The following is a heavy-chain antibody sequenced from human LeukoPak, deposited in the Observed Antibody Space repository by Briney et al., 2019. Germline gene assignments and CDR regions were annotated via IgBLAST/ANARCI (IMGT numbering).Heavy chain of an antibody. CDR2: INHSGST. CDR1: GGSFSGYY. V-gene: IGHV4-34*01. J-gene: IGHJ5*02. Sequence: SETLSLTCAVYGGSFSGYYWSWIRQPPGKGLEWIGEINHSGSTNYNPSLKSRVTISVDTSKNQFSLKLSSVTAADTAVYYCARRRAVAGRVWFDPWGQGTLVTVSS. CDR3: ARRRAVAGRVWFDP. D-gene: IGHD6-19*01.